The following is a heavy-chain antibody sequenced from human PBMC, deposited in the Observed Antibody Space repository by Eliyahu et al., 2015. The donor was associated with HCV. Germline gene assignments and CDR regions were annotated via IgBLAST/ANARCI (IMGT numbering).Heavy chain of an antibody. CDR3: ARATPTPDSSGWYFDY. J-gene: IGHJ4*02. Sequence: QVQLQQWGAGLLKPSETLSLTCAVYVGSFSGYYWTWIRQPPGKGLEWIGEINHSGTTNYNPSLKSRVTISADTSKNQFSLKVSSVTAADTAVYYCARATPTPDSSGWYFDYWGQGTLVTVSS. D-gene: IGHD6-19*01. CDR1: VGSFSGYY. CDR2: INHSGTT. V-gene: IGHV4-34*01.